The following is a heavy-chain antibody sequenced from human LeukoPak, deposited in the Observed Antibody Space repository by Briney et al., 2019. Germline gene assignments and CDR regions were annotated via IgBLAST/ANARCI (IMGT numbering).Heavy chain of an antibody. CDR2: MNPNSGDT. CDR1: GYTFTSYD. Sequence: ASVKASCKASGYTFTSYDINWVRQATGQGLEWMGWMNPNSGDTAYAQKFQGRVTFSTYTSTGTAYMELSSLKYEDTAVFYCARGGHNPGFDYWGQGTLVTVSS. D-gene: IGHD1-14*01. J-gene: IGHJ4*02. V-gene: IGHV1-8*03. CDR3: ARGGHNPGFDY.